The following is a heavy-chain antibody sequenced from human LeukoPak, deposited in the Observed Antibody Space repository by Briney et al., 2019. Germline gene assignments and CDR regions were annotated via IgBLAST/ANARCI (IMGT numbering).Heavy chain of an antibody. D-gene: IGHD3-10*01. CDR2: IYHSGST. V-gene: IGHV4-30-2*01. Sequence: PSQTLSLTCAVSGGSISSGGYSWSWIRQPPGKGLEWIEYIYHSGSTYYNPSLESRVTISVDRSKNQFSLKLSSVTAADTAVYYCARGPFGEGDAFDIWGQGTMVTVSS. CDR3: ARGPFGEGDAFDI. CDR1: GGSISSGGYS. J-gene: IGHJ3*02.